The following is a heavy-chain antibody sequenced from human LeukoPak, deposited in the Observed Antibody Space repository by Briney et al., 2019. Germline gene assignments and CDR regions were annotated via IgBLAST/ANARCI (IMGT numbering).Heavy chain of an antibody. CDR3: AIVVKAGGGYDGWFDP. Sequence: PGGSLRLSCAASGFTFSSYDMHWIRQATGKGLEWVSAIGTAGDTYYPGSVKGRFTISRENAKNSLYLQMNSLRAGDTAVYYCAIVVKAGGGYDGWFDPWGQGTLVTVSS. CDR1: GFTFSSYD. D-gene: IGHD5-12*01. J-gene: IGHJ5*02. V-gene: IGHV3-13*01. CDR2: IGTAGDT.